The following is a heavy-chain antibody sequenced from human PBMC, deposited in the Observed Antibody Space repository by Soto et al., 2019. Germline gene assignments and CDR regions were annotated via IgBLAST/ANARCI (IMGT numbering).Heavy chain of an antibody. CDR2: IYYSGST. V-gene: IGHV4-59*01. D-gene: IGHD3-22*01. CDR1: GGSISSYY. CDR3: ARDPYYYDSSGYYSGFDY. Sequence: PSETLSLTCTFSGGSISSYYWILIRQPTGKGLEWIGYIYYSGSTNYNPSLKSRVTISVDTSKNQFSLKLSSVTAADTAVYCCARDPYYYDSSGYYSGFDYWGQGTLVT. J-gene: IGHJ4*02.